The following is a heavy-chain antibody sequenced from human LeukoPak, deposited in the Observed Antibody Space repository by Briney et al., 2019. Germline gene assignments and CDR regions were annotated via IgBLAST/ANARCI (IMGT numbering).Heavy chain of an antibody. Sequence: ASVKVSCKASGYTFTSYGISWVRQAPGQGLEWMGWISAYNGTTNYAQKFQGRVTMTRNTSISTAYMELSSLRSEDTAVYYCARGGYYYDSSGYYIGPDFYYGMDVWGQGTTVTVSS. CDR2: ISAYNGTT. J-gene: IGHJ6*02. CDR1: GYTFTSYG. V-gene: IGHV1-18*01. D-gene: IGHD3-22*01. CDR3: ARGGYYYDSSGYYIGPDFYYGMDV.